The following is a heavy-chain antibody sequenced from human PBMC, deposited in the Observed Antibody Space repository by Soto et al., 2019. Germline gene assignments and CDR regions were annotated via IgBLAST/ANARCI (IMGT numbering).Heavy chain of an antibody. CDR2: IYWDDDK. CDR3: AHRPSSCSGVSCYSGFDY. Sequence: QITLKESGPTLVKPTQTLTLTCTFSGFSLSTSGVGVGWIRQPPGKALEWLALIYWDDDKRYSPSLKSSLTIGKGTSKNHVRLTITSMDPVDTATYYCAHRPSSCSGVSCYSGFDYWGQGTLVTVSS. CDR1: GFSLSTSGVG. J-gene: IGHJ4*02. V-gene: IGHV2-5*02. D-gene: IGHD2-15*01.